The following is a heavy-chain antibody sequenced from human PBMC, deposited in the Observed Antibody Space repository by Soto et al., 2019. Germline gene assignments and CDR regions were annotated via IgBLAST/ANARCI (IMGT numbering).Heavy chain of an antibody. J-gene: IGHJ4*02. Sequence: SETLSLTCTVPGGSISSSNWWSWVRQPPGKGLEWIGEIYHSGSTNYNPSLKSRVTISVDKSKNQFSLKLSSVTAADTAVYYCARVAAAGTYFDYWGQGTLVTVSS. V-gene: IGHV4-4*02. CDR1: GGSISSSNW. D-gene: IGHD6-13*01. CDR3: ARVAAAGTYFDY. CDR2: IYHSGST.